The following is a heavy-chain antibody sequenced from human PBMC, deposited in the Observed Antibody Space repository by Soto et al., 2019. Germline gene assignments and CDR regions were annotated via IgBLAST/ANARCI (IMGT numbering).Heavy chain of an antibody. V-gene: IGHV3-21*01. D-gene: IGHD3-22*01. CDR1: GFSFSEYG. Sequence: GGSLRLSCVASGFSFSEYGMSWVRQTPQKTLEWVASISSSSNYIYYADSVKGRFTISRDNAKNSLYLQMNSLRAEDTAVYYCARVVDYYDPYYYYGMDVWGQGTLVTVSS. J-gene: IGHJ6*02. CDR3: ARVVDYYDPYYYYGMDV. CDR2: ISSSSNYI.